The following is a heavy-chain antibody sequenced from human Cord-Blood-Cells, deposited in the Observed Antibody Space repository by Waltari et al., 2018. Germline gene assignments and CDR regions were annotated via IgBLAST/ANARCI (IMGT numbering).Heavy chain of an antibody. V-gene: IGHV1-46*01. J-gene: IGHJ3*02. CDR1: GYTFTSYY. CDR2: INPSGGST. Sequence: VQLVQSGAAVKKTGASVKGSCKASGYTFTSYYMHWLRQAPGQGLEWMGIINPSGGSTSYAQKFQGRVTMTRDTSTSTVYMELSSLRSEDTAVYYCARGREWEDAFDIWGQGTMVTVSS. D-gene: IGHD1-26*01. CDR3: ARGREWEDAFDI.